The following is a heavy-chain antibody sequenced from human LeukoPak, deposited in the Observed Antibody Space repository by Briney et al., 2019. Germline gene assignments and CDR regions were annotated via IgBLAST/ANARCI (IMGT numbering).Heavy chain of an antibody. D-gene: IGHD6-13*01. CDR3: ARPRGAAAGTFGFDP. J-gene: IGHJ5*02. V-gene: IGHV3-30*03. CDR1: GFTFTSYV. CDR2: ISYDGSNK. Sequence: GGSLRLSCAASGFTFTSYVMHWVRQAPGKGLRWVALISYDGSNKYYADSVKGRFTISRDNSKNTLYLQMNSLRAEDTAVYYCARPRGAAAGTFGFDPWGQGTLVTVSS.